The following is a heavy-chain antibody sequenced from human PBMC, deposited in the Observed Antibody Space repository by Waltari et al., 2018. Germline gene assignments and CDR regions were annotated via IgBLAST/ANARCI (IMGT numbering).Heavy chain of an antibody. Sequence: EVQLVQSGGGLVQPGGSLRLSCAASGFTFSRNWRSWVRQAPGKGLEWVGNIKHDGSEEWYVDSVKGRFTISRDNPKNSLYLQMNSLRAEDTAVYYCARDAARGTIDYWGQGTQVTVSS. CDR2: IKHDGSEE. J-gene: IGHJ4*02. CDR1: GFTFSRNW. D-gene: IGHD3-16*01. CDR3: ARDAARGTIDY. V-gene: IGHV3-7*01.